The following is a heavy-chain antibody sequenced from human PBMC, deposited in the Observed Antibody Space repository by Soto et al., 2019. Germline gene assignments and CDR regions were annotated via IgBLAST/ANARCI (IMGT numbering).Heavy chain of an antibody. V-gene: IGHV1-18*01. D-gene: IGHD6-13*01. J-gene: IGHJ6*03. CDR1: GYTFTSYG. CDR3: ARSSSYTNYYYMDV. Sequence: GASVKVSCKASGYTFTSYGISWVRQAPGQGLEWMGWISAYNGNTNYAQKLQGRVTMTTDTSTSTAYMELRSLRSDDTAVYYCARSSSYTNYYYMDVWGKGTTVTVSS. CDR2: ISAYNGNT.